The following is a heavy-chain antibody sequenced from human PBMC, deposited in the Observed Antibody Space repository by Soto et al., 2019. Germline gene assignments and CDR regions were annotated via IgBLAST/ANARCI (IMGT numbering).Heavy chain of an antibody. Sequence: QVQLQESGPGLVKPSQTLSLTCTVSGGSISSGGYYWSWIRQHPGKGLEWIGYIYYSGSTYYNPSLKSRVTISVDTSKNQFSLKLSSVTAADTAVYYCARYPIFGVVNWFDPWGQGTLVTVSS. D-gene: IGHD3-3*01. J-gene: IGHJ5*02. V-gene: IGHV4-31*03. CDR3: ARYPIFGVVNWFDP. CDR2: IYYSGST. CDR1: GGSISSGGYY.